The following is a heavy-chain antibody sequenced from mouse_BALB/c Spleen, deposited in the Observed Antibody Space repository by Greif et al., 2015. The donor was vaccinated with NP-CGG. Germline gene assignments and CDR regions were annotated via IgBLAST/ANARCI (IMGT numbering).Heavy chain of an antibody. J-gene: IGHJ2*01. CDR2: IWAGGST. CDR1: GFSLTSYG. Sequence: QVQLQQSGPGLVAPSQSLSITCTVSGFSLTSYGVHWVRQPPGKGLEWLGVIWAGGSTNYNSALMSRLSISKDNSKSQVFLKMNSLQTDDTAMYYCARGFTTVVEEYYFDYWGQGTTLTVSS. V-gene: IGHV2-9*02. D-gene: IGHD1-1*01. CDR3: ARGFTTVVEEYYFDY.